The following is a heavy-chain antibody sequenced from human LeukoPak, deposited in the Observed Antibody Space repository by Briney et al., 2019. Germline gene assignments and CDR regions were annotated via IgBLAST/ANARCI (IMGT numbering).Heavy chain of an antibody. V-gene: IGHV3-7*03. CDR2: IRPDGSEK. D-gene: IGHD2/OR15-2a*01. Sequence: GGSLRLSCEASGFTFNNFGMHWVRQAPGKGLEWVANIRPDGSEKYYVDSVKGRLTVSRDNARNSLYLRMTSLRVEDTAVYHCAPGGDSTSGQWGQGTLVTVSS. CDR3: APGGDSTSGQ. J-gene: IGHJ4*02. CDR1: GFTFNNFG.